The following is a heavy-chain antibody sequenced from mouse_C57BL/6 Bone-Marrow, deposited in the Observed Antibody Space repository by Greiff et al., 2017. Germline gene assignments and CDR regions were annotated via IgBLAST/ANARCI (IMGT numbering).Heavy chain of an antibody. D-gene: IGHD1-1*01. Sequence: VQLQQSGPELVKPGASVKISCKASGYTFTDYYMNWVKQSHGKSLEWIGDINPNNGGTSYNQKFKGKATFTVDKSSSTAYMELRSLTSEDSAVYYCARSATVVATDCAMDDWGKGTSVTVSS. CDR1: GYTFTDYY. V-gene: IGHV1-26*01. CDR3: ARSATVVATDCAMDD. CDR2: INPNNGGT. J-gene: IGHJ4*01.